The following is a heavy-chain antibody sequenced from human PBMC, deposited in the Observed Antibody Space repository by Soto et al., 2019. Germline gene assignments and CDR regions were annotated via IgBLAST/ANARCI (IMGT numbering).Heavy chain of an antibody. CDR2: ISYDGSNK. CDR3: AENHYDFWSGYFI. Sequence: GGSLRLSCAASGFTFSSYAMHWVRQAPGKGLEWVAVISYDGSNKYYADSVKGRFTISRDNSKNTLYLQMNSLRAEDTAVYYYAENHYDFWSGYFIWGQGTTVTVSS. J-gene: IGHJ6*02. D-gene: IGHD3-3*01. V-gene: IGHV3-30-3*01. CDR1: GFTFSSYA.